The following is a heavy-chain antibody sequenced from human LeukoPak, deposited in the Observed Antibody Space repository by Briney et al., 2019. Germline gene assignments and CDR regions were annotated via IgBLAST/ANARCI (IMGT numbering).Heavy chain of an antibody. CDR2: MNPNSGNT. V-gene: IGHV1-8*01. Sequence: ASVKVSCKASGYTFTSYDINWVRQATGQGLEWMGWMNPNSGNTGYAQKFQGRVTMTRNTSISTAYMELSSLRSEDTAVYCCASLIAVAGTRDYWGQGTLVTVSS. CDR3: ASLIAVAGTRDY. CDR1: GYTFTSYD. J-gene: IGHJ4*02. D-gene: IGHD6-19*01.